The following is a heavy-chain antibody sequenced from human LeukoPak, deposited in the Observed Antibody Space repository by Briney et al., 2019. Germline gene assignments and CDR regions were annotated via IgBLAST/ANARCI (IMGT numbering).Heavy chain of an antibody. J-gene: IGHJ4*02. Sequence: GGSLRLSCAASGFTFSSNWMHWVRQAPGKGLVWVSRINEDGSTTNYADSVKGRFTISRDNAKNTLYLQMNSLRAEDTAVYYCVRDLGGRSGHWGQGTLVTVSS. D-gene: IGHD1-26*01. CDR1: GFTFSSNW. CDR3: VRDLGGRSGH. CDR2: INEDGSTT. V-gene: IGHV3-74*01.